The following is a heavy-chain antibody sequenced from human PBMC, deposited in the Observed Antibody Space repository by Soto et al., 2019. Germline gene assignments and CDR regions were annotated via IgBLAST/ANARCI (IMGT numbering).Heavy chain of an antibody. CDR3: TTVVGAPYAFDI. J-gene: IGHJ3*02. V-gene: IGHV3-15*01. D-gene: IGHD1-26*01. CDR2: IKSKTDGGTT. Sequence: GGSLRLSCAASGFSFSNAWTSWVRQAPGKGLEWVGRIKSKTDGGTTDYAAPVKGRFTISRDDSKNTLYLQMNSLKTEDTAVYYCTTVVGAPYAFDIWGQGTMVTVSS. CDR1: GFSFSNAW.